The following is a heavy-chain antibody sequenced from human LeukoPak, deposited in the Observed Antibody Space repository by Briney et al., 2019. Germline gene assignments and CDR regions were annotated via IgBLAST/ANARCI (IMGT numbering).Heavy chain of an antibody. CDR2: IWFDGSVK. Sequence: GGSLRLSRAASGFTFNTHGMHWVRQAPGKGLEWVAAIWFDGSVKHYSDAVKGRFTISRDNSLNTLYLQMNSLRVEDTAIYYCAKDTAVQFLEPAFWGQGTLVTVSS. D-gene: IGHD3-3*01. V-gene: IGHV3-33*06. J-gene: IGHJ4*02. CDR3: AKDTAVQFLEPAF. CDR1: GFTFNTHG.